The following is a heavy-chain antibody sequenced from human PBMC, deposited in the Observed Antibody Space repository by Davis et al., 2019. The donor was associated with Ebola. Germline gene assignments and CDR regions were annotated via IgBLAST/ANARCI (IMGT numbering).Heavy chain of an antibody. CDR3: ARDTNRDYDILTGGMGMDV. CDR2: ISAYNGNT. D-gene: IGHD3-9*01. Sequence: ASVKVSCKASGYTFTSYGISWVRQAPGQGLEWMGWISAYNGNTNYAQKLQGRVTMTTDTSTSTAYMELRSLRSDDTAVYYCARDTNRDYDILTGGMGMDVWGQGTTVTVSS. J-gene: IGHJ6*02. V-gene: IGHV1-18*04. CDR1: GYTFTSYG.